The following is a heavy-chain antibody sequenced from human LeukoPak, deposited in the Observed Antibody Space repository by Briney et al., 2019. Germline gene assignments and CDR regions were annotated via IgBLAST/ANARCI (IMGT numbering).Heavy chain of an antibody. CDR3: ARGGSYYYDSSGYYFFDY. CDR1: GGSISSGIYY. V-gene: IGHV4-31*03. Sequence: SETLSLTCTVSGGSISSGIYYWTWIRQHPGKGLEWIGYIYYSGSTYYNPSLKSRVTISVDTSKNHFSLRLSSVTAADTAVYYCARGGSYYYDSSGYYFFDYWGQGTLVTVSS. D-gene: IGHD3-22*01. J-gene: IGHJ4*02. CDR2: IYYSGST.